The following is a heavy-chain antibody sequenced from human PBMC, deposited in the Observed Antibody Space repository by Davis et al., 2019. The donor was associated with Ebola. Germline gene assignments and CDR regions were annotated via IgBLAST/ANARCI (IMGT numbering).Heavy chain of an antibody. V-gene: IGHV1-46*03. CDR2: VSPAGGAT. CDR1: GYIFTSYY. Sequence: AASVKVSCKASGYIFTSYYMHWVRQAPGQGLEWMGRVSPAGGATDYAQKFQGRVTMTRDTSTTTVYMELSSLRSDDTAVYYCVRSDNVDYWGQGTLVTVSS. CDR3: VRSDNVDY. D-gene: IGHD2-15*01. J-gene: IGHJ4*02.